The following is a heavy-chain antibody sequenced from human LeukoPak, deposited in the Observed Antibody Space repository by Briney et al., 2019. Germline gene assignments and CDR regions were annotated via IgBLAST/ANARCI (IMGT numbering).Heavy chain of an antibody. CDR2: ISRSGSTI. V-gene: IGHV3-48*01. CDR1: GFTFSSYS. J-gene: IGHJ4*02. Sequence: GGSLRLSCAASGFTFSSYSMNWVRQAPGKGLEWISYISRSGSTIYYADSVKGRFTISRDNAKSSLYLQMNSLRAEDTAVYYCAKDNAGYCSSTSCPSDYWGQGTLVTVSS. CDR3: AKDNAGYCSSTSCPSDY. D-gene: IGHD2-2*01.